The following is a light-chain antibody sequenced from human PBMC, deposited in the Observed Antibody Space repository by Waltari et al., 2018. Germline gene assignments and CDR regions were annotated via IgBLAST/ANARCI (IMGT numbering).Light chain of an antibody. CDR2: LGS. J-gene: IGKJ2*02. V-gene: IGKV2-28*01. Sequence: DIVMTQFPLSLSVTPGEPASISCRSSQSLLHSNGYNYLDWYLQRPVQSPQLLIFLGSHRAAGVSDRFTGSGSDTDFTLTISTVEADDVGVYYCMQALQFPSTFGQGTKLEIK. CDR3: MQALQFPST. CDR1: QSLLHSNGYNY.